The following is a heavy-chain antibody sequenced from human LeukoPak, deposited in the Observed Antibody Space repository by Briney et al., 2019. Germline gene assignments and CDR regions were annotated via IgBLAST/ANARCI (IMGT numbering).Heavy chain of an antibody. CDR2: INPNSGGT. Sequence: ASVKVSCKASGYTFTAYYIHWVRQAPGQGLEWMGRINPNSGGTNYAQKFQGRVTMTRDTSISTAYLELSRLRSDDTAVFYCARPYVYGDYLGYWGQGTLVTVSS. V-gene: IGHV1-2*06. D-gene: IGHD4-17*01. CDR1: GYTFTAYY. CDR3: ARPYVYGDYLGY. J-gene: IGHJ4*02.